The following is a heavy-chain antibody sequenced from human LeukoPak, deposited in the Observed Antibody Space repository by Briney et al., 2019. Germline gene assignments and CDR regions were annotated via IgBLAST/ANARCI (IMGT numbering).Heavy chain of an antibody. J-gene: IGHJ6*02. CDR3: ARARGDGVVITPLGGMDV. Sequence: PSETLSLTCGVSGGSISNTNWWTWVRQPPGKGLEWIGEVNLQGSTNYNPSLKSRVAISVDKSENHISLKLTSVTAADTAVYYCARARGDGVVITPLGGMDVWGQGTTVTVSS. V-gene: IGHV4-4*02. CDR2: VNLQGST. CDR1: GGSISNTNW. D-gene: IGHD3-22*01.